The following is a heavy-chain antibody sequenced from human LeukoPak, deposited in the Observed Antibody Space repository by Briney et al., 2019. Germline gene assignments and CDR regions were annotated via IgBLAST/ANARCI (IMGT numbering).Heavy chain of an antibody. J-gene: IGHJ4*02. V-gene: IGHV3-9*01. CDR2: SSWNSGSI. CDR3: AKDANDILTGYYPC. D-gene: IGHD3-9*01. Sequence: GGSLRLSCAASGFTFDDYAMHWVRQAPGKGLEWVSGSSWNSGSIGYADSVKGRFTISRDHAKNSLYLKMNSLRAEDTALYYCAKDANDILTGYYPCWGQGTLVTVSS. CDR1: GFTFDDYA.